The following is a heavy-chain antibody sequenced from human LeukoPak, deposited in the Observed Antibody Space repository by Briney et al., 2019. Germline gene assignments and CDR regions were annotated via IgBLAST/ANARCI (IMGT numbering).Heavy chain of an antibody. V-gene: IGHV4-59*01. D-gene: IGHD1-26*01. CDR1: GGSISSYY. J-gene: IGHJ4*02. Sequence: KPSETLSLTCSVWGGSISSYYCSWIRQPPGKGVEWIGYVYYSGSAHYNPSLKSRVTISVDTSKNQFSLKVSSVTAADTAIYSCAGGSYYYVDYWRQGTLVTVSS. CDR3: AGGSYYYVDY. CDR2: VYYSGSA.